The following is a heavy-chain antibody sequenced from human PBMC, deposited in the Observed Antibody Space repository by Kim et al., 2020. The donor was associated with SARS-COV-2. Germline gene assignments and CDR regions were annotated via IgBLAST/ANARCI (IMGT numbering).Heavy chain of an antibody. V-gene: IGHV3-23*01. CDR2: ISGSGGST. D-gene: IGHD6-13*01. CDR3: AKAVHSSSWYVNYYGMDV. J-gene: IGHJ6*02. CDR1: GFTFSSYA. Sequence: GGSLRLSCAASGFTFSSYAMSWVRQAPGKGLEWVSAISGSGGSTYYADSVKGRFTISRDNSKNTLYLQMNSLRAEDTAVYYCAKAVHSSSWYVNYYGMDVWGQGTTVTVSS.